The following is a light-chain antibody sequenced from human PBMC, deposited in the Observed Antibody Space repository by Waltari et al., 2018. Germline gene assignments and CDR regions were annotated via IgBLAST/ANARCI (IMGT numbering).Light chain of an antibody. CDR1: GSNIGAGYD. Sequence: QSVLTQPPSVSGAPGQRVTIPCTGSGSNIGAGYDVHWYQQLPGKAPKLLLYGTSTRTLGLAARYFAYHAGTSASLTITGLQAENEADYSCQSYDTSLSVVFGGGTKLTVL. CDR2: GTS. V-gene: IGLV1-40*01. J-gene: IGLJ2*01. CDR3: QSYDTSLSVV.